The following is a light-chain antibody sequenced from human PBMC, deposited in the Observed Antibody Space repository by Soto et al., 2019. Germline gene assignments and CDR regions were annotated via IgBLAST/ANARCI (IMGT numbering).Light chain of an antibody. J-gene: IGKJ4*01. CDR2: DAS. CDR1: QSVSSSD. V-gene: IGKV3-20*01. Sequence: VLKQSPGTVSLYPGERDTLSCRASQSVSSSDLAWYQQKPGQAPRLLMYDASSRATGIPDRFSGSGSGTDFTLTINRLEPEDFAVYYCQWSGGSVSFGGGTKVDIK. CDR3: QWSGGSVS.